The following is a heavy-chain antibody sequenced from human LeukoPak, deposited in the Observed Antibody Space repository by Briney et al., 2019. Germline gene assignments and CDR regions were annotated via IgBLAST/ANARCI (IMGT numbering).Heavy chain of an antibody. J-gene: IGHJ6*03. CDR2: IYTSGST. V-gene: IGHV4-61*02. CDR3: ARAPTTPYYYYMDV. CDR1: GGSISSGSYY. Sequence: SQTLPLTCTVSGGSISSGSYYWSWIRQPAGKGLEWIGRIYTSGSTNYNPSLKSRVTISVDTSKNQFSLKLSSVTAADTAVYYCARAPTTPYYYYMDVWGKGTTVTVSS. D-gene: IGHD4-11*01.